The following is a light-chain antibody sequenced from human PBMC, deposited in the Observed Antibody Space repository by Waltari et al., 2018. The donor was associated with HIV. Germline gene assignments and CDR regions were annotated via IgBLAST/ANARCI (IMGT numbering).Light chain of an antibody. J-gene: IGLJ3*02. CDR3: QSYDISLSVWL. V-gene: IGLV1-40*01. CDR2: GSS. CDR1: NFNIGAGYD. Sequence: QSVLTQPPSVSGTPGQRITISCTGTNFNIGAGYDVHWFQQVPGAASKLLIHGSSLRPSGVPDRFSGSKSGTSASLAITGLQAEDEADYYCQSYDISLSVWLFGGGTRLTVL.